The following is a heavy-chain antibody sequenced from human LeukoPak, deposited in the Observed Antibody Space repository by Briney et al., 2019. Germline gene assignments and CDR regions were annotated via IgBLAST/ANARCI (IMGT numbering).Heavy chain of an antibody. Sequence: GGSLRLSCAASGFTFSSYAMHWVRQAPGKGLEWVAVISYDGSNKYYADSVKGRFTISRDNSKNTLYLQMNSLRAEDTAVYYCAKDGEVEEELPYFDYWGQGTLVTVSS. CDR2: ISYDGSNK. D-gene: IGHD1-26*01. CDR3: AKDGEVEEELPYFDY. V-gene: IGHV3-30-3*01. J-gene: IGHJ4*02. CDR1: GFTFSSYA.